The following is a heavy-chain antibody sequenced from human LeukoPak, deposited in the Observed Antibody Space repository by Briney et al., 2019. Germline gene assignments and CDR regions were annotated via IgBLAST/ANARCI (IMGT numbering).Heavy chain of an antibody. V-gene: IGHV3-21*01. J-gene: IGHJ4*02. D-gene: IGHD5-18*01. CDR1: GFTFSSYS. Sequence: PGGSLRLSCAASGFTFSSYSMNWVRQAPGKGLEWVSSISSSSYIYYADSVKGRFTISRDNAKNSLYLQMNSLRAEDTAVYYCARDSRVDTAEAGGDDYWGQGTLVTVSS. CDR3: ARDSRVDTAEAGGDDY. CDR2: ISSSSYI.